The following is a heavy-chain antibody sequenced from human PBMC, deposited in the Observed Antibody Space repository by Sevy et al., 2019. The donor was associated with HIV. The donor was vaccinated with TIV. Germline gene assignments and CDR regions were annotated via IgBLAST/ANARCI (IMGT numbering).Heavy chain of an antibody. CDR3: ARSVLSGTTPNWFDP. Sequence: GESLKISCKGSGYSFTSYWIGWMRQMPGKGLEWMGIIYPGDSDTRYSPSFQGQVTISADKSISTAYLQWSSLKASDTAMYYCARSVLSGTTPNWFDPWGQGTLVTVSS. V-gene: IGHV5-51*01. CDR2: IYPGDSDT. CDR1: GYSFTSYW. D-gene: IGHD1-7*01. J-gene: IGHJ5*02.